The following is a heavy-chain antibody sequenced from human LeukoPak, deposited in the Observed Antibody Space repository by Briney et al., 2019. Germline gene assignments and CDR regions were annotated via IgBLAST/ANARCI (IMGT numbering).Heavy chain of an antibody. Sequence: PSETLSLTCTVSGGSISSYYWSWIRQPPGKGLEWIGYIYYSGSTNYNPSPKSRVTISVDTSKNQFSLKLSSVTAADTAVYYCAREVRYFDWQYYFDYWGQGTLVTVSS. J-gene: IGHJ4*02. CDR2: IYYSGST. V-gene: IGHV4-59*01. CDR1: GGSISSYY. CDR3: AREVRYFDWQYYFDY. D-gene: IGHD3-9*01.